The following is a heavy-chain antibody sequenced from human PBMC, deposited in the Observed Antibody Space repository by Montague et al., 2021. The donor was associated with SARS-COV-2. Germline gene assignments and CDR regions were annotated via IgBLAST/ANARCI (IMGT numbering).Heavy chain of an antibody. V-gene: IGHV3-7*01. Sequence: SLRLSCAASRFSFHNYRMTWIRQAPGKGLEWVACIDRDGCEVCYVDSVKGRSTISRDNAKNSLYLQLNSLRGEDTAVYYCARGGRGTSYYWECWGQGTLVTVSS. D-gene: IGHD4-11*01. CDR3: ARGGRGTSYYWEC. J-gene: IGHJ4*01. CDR2: IDRDGCEV. CDR1: RFSFHNYR.